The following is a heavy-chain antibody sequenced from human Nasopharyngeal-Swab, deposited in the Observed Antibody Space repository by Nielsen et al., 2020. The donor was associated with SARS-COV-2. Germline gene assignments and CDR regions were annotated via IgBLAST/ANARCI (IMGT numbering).Heavy chain of an antibody. CDR1: GFTFSSYS. V-gene: IGHV3-48*02. Sequence: GESLKISCAASGFTFSSYSMNRVRQAPGKGLEWVSYISSSSTMYYADSVKGRFTISRDNAKNSLYLQMNSLRDEDTAVYYCARADETYCGGDCYSGYDYWGQGTLVTVSS. CDR3: ARADETYCGGDCYSGYDY. D-gene: IGHD2-21*02. J-gene: IGHJ4*02. CDR2: ISSSSTM.